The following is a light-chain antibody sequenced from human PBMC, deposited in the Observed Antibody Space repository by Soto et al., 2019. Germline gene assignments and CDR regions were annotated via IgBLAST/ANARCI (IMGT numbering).Light chain of an antibody. CDR2: GAS. CDR1: QSVDIN. CDR3: QQSGSSPPT. V-gene: IGKV3-20*01. Sequence: GTLSVSDRDRVTLSCRASQSVDINLAWYQQRAGQAPRLLVYGASTKATDMPGRFSGSGSGTDFTLTISILEHEDFAVYYCQQSGSSPPTFGQGSNVDVK. J-gene: IGKJ1*01.